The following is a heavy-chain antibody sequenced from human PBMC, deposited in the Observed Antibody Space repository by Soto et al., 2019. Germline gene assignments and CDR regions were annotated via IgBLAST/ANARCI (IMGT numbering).Heavy chain of an antibody. CDR3: ARGGYYDNVWGKLSHYGLDV. D-gene: IGHD3-16*01. Sequence: QVQLVQSASEVMKPGASVKVSCKASGYTFIRYGITWVRQAPGQRLEWMGWISPYNDQTIYAQKLQGRVTMTADTSTRTVYMQSRSLKSADTAVYYCARGGYYDNVWGKLSHYGLDVWGQGTSVTVSS. V-gene: IGHV1-18*01. CDR2: ISPYNDQT. J-gene: IGHJ6*02. CDR1: GYTFIRYG.